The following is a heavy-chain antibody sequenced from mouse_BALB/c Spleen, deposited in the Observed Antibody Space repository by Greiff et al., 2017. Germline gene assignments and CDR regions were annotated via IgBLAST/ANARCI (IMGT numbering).Heavy chain of an antibody. V-gene: IGHV1-80*01. Sequence: QVQLQQSGAELVRPGSSVKISCKASGYAFSSYWMNWVKQRPGQGLEWIGQIYPGDGDTNYNGKFKGKATLTADKSSSTAYMQLSSLTSEDSAVYFCASTMITTYAMDYWGQGTSVTVSS. CDR3: ASTMITTYAMDY. D-gene: IGHD2-4*01. CDR2: IYPGDGDT. CDR1: GYAFSSYW. J-gene: IGHJ4*01.